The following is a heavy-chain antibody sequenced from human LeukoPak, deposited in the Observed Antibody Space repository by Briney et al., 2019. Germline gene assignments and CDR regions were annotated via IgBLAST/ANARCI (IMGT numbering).Heavy chain of an antibody. Sequence: ASVKVSCKASGYTFTSYGISWVRQAPGQGLEWMGWISAYNGNTHYAQKHQGRVTMTTDTSTSTVYMELRSLRSDDTAVYYCARGSPPRRNYDSRGYYSYYFDYWGQGTLVTVSS. V-gene: IGHV1-18*01. J-gene: IGHJ4*02. CDR1: GYTFTSYG. D-gene: IGHD3-22*01. CDR3: ARGSPPRRNYDSRGYYSYYFDY. CDR2: ISAYNGNT.